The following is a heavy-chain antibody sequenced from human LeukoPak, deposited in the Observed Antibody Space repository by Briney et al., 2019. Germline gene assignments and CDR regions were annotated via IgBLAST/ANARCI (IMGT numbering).Heavy chain of an antibody. CDR2: INSDGSST. CDR3: ARVPYQVGGGYGVGFDY. D-gene: IGHD6-19*01. J-gene: IGHJ4*02. CDR1: GFTFSSYW. V-gene: IGHV3-74*01. Sequence: PGGSLRLSCAASGFTFSSYWMHWVRQAPGKGLVWVSRINSDGSSTSYADSVKGRFTISRDNAKNTLYLQMNSLGAEDTAVYYCARVPYQVGGGYGVGFDYWGQGTLVTVSS.